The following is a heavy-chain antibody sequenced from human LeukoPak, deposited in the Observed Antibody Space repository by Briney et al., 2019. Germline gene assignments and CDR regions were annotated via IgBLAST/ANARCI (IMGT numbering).Heavy chain of an antibody. V-gene: IGHV4-34*01. Sequence: SETLSLTCAVYGGSFSVYYWSWLARYPGKGLEWIGEIYQSGNTNYTPSLESRVTISVDTSKNQFSLKLTSVTAADTAVCYCARLCSGGSCTNDYWGQGTLVTVSS. D-gene: IGHD2-15*01. J-gene: IGHJ4*02. CDR2: IYQSGNT. CDR1: GGSFSVYY. CDR3: ARLCSGGSCTNDY.